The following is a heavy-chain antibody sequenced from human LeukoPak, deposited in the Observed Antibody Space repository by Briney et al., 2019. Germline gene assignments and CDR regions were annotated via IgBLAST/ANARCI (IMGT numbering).Heavy chain of an antibody. J-gene: IGHJ5*02. CDR3: AKDITGRVLAYYYDSSGYYFS. V-gene: IGHV3-43*02. D-gene: IGHD3-22*01. Sequence: GGSLRLSCAASGFTFDDYAMHWVRQAPGKGLEWVSLISGDGGSTYYADPVKGRFTISRDNSKNSLYLQMNSLRTEDTALYYCAKDITGRVLAYYYDSSGYYFSWGQGTLVTVSS. CDR1: GFTFDDYA. CDR2: ISGDGGST.